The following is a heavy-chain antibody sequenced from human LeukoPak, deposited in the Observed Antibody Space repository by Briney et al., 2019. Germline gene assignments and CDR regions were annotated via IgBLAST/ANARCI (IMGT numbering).Heavy chain of an antibody. CDR3: AILTWGSENYFDY. CDR2: IYYSGST. V-gene: IGHV4-39*01. D-gene: IGHD7-27*01. J-gene: IGHJ4*02. Sequence: PSETLSLTCTVSGGSISSSSYYWGWIRQPPGKGLEWIGSIYYSGSTYYNPSLKSRVTISVDTSKNQFSLKLSSVTAADTAVYYCAILTWGSENYFDYWGQGTLVTVSS. CDR1: GGSISSSSYY.